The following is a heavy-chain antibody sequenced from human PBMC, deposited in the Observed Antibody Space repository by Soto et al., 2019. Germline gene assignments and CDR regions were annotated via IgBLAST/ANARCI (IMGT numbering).Heavy chain of an antibody. CDR2: ISPMFGAA. Sequence: QVQLVQSGAEMKKPGSSVKVSCQSSGGTFNTYAMNWVRQAPGQGPEWMGDISPMFGAAKYAPKFQGRVTTTADESTGTSYMQLSSLTSEATLLFCCAMEVQVHTPAFVYWGQGTLVSVSS. CDR3: AMEVQVHTPAFVY. V-gene: IGHV1-69*19. J-gene: IGHJ4*02. D-gene: IGHD3-10*01. CDR1: GGTFNTYA.